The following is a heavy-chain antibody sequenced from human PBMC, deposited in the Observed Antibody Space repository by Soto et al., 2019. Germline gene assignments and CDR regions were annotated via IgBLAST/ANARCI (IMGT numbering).Heavy chain of an antibody. CDR1: GGTFSSYA. J-gene: IGHJ3*02. CDR2: IIPIFGTA. Sequence: SVKVSCKASGGTFSSYAISWVRQAPGQGLEWMGGIIPIFGTANYAQKFQGRVTITADESTSTAYMELSSLRSEDTAVYYCARAVSTYYYDSSGYYLDAFDIWGQGTMV. CDR3: ARAVSTYYYDSSGYYLDAFDI. D-gene: IGHD3-22*01. V-gene: IGHV1-69*13.